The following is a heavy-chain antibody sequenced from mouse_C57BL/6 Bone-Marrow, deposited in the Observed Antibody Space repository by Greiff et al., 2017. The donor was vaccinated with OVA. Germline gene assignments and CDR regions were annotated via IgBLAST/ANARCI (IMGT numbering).Heavy chain of an antibody. J-gene: IGHJ4*01. Sequence: QVQLQQPGAELVMPGASVKLSCKASGYTFTRYWMHWVKQRPGQGLEWIGEIDPSDSYTNYNQKFKGKSTLTVDKSSSTAYMQLSSLTSEDSAVYYCARSAIYYYGSSPLAMDYWGQGTSVTVSS. CDR1: GYTFTRYW. V-gene: IGHV1-69*01. CDR3: ARSAIYYYGSSPLAMDY. CDR2: IDPSDSYT. D-gene: IGHD1-1*01.